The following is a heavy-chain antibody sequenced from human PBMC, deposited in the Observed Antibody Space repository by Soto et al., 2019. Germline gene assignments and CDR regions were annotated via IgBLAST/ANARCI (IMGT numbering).Heavy chain of an antibody. Sequence: GGSLRLSCAASGFTFSSYGMHWVRQAPGKGLEWVAVIWYDGSNKYYADSVKGRFTISRDNSKNTLYLQMNSLRAEDTAVYYCARDPPGVQNYYYYYMDVWGKGTTVTVSS. CDR1: GFTFSSYG. J-gene: IGHJ6*03. V-gene: IGHV3-33*01. CDR3: ARDPPGVQNYYYYYMDV. CDR2: IWYDGSNK.